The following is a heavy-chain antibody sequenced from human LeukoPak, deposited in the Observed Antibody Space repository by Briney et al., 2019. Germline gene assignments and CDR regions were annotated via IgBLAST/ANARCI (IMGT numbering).Heavy chain of an antibody. D-gene: IGHD6-19*01. Sequence: SETLSLTCAVYGGSFSGYYWSWIRQPPGKGLEWIGEINHSGSTNYNPSLKSRVTISVDTSKKQFSLKLSSVTAADTAVYYCARHRGAVAGSGYYYYMDVWGKGTTVAISS. CDR2: INHSGST. CDR1: GGSFSGYY. V-gene: IGHV4-34*01. J-gene: IGHJ6*03. CDR3: ARHRGAVAGSGYYYYMDV.